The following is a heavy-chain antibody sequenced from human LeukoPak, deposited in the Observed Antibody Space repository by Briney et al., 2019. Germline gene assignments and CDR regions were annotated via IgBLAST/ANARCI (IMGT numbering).Heavy chain of an antibody. CDR1: GFTFSSYA. CDR3: AKEVVTFGGVIALDY. D-gene: IGHD3-16*02. Sequence: PGGSLRFSCAASGFTFSSYARSWVRQAPGKGLEWVSAISGSGGSTYYADSVKGRFTISRDNSKNTLYLQMNSLRAEDTAVYYCAKEVVTFGGVIALDYWGQGTLVTVSS. J-gene: IGHJ4*02. V-gene: IGHV3-23*01. CDR2: ISGSGGST.